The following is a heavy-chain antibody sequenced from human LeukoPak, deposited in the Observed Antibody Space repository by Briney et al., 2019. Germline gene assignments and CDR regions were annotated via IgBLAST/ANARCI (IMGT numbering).Heavy chain of an antibody. J-gene: IGHJ3*02. CDR3: ARGLPTWYYYDSGDAFDI. D-gene: IGHD3-22*01. CDR2: INHSGST. V-gene: IGHV4-34*01. CDR1: GGSFSGYY. Sequence: SETLSLTCAVYGGSFSGYYWSWIRQPPGKGLEWIGEINHSGSTNYNPSPTSRSTISVDTSKNQFSLMLSYVTAADTAVYYCARGLPTWYYYDSGDAFDIWGQGTMVTVSS.